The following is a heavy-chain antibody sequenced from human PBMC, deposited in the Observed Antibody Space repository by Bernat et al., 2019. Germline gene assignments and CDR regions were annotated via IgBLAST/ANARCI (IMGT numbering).Heavy chain of an antibody. CDR2: ISYDGSNK. D-gene: IGHD3-22*01. CDR3: AREESPQGFMIVVINPFDY. Sequence: QVQLVESGGGVVQPGRSLRLSCAASGFTFSNYAMHCVRQAPGKGLEWVAVISYDGSNKYYADSVKGRFTISRDNSKNTLYLQMNSLRAEDTAVYYCAREESPQGFMIVVINPFDYWGQGTLVTVSS. J-gene: IGHJ4*02. CDR1: GFTFSNYA. V-gene: IGHV3-30-3*01.